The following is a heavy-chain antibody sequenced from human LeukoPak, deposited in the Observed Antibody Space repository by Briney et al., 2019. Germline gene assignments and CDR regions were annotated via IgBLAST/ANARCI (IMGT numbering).Heavy chain of an antibody. CDR1: GYTFTSNY. Sequence: ASVNVSSTASGYTFTSNYIHWVRQAPGQGLEWMGMIYPRDGSTSYAQKFQGRVTVTRDTSTSTVHTELSGLRSEDTAVYYCARDQEGFDYWGQGTLVTVSS. CDR3: ARDQEGFDY. V-gene: IGHV1-46*01. CDR2: IYPRDGST. J-gene: IGHJ4*02.